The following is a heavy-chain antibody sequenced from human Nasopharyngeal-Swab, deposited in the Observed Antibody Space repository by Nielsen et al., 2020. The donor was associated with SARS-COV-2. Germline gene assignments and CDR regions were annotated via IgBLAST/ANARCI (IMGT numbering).Heavy chain of an antibody. CDR3: ARVPAVAASRIDY. V-gene: IGHV1-3*01. CDR1: GYTLSNYA. Sequence: ASVQVSCKASGYTLSNYAMYWVRQAPGQRPEFMGWINAGKGNTIYSQRLQGRVSISRDTSANTVYMELNRLRSEDTAVYYCARVPAVAASRIDYWGQGTLVTVSS. J-gene: IGHJ4*02. D-gene: IGHD6-19*01. CDR2: INAGKGNT.